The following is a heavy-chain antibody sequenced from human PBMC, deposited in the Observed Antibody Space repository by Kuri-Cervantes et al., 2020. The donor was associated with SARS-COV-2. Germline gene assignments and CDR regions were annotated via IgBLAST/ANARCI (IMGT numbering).Heavy chain of an antibody. V-gene: IGHV1-2*02. CDR3: ARGNGSGSGGWFDP. D-gene: IGHD3-10*01. CDR2: INPNSGGT. Sequence: ASVKVSCKASGYTFTGYYMHWVRQAPGQGLEWMGWINPNSGGTNYAQKFQSRVTMTRDTSISTAYMELSRLRSDDTAVYYCARGNGSGSGGWFDPWGQGTLVTVSS. J-gene: IGHJ5*02. CDR1: GYTFTGYY.